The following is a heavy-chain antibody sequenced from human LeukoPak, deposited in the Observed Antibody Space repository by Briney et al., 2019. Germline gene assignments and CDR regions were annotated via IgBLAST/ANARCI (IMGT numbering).Heavy chain of an antibody. CDR3: ARVVAARPEWDYYYYYMDV. CDR1: GGSISSSNW. D-gene: IGHD6-6*01. CDR2: IYHSGST. Sequence: SETLSLTCAVSGGSISSSNWWSWVRQPPGKGLEWIGEIYHSGSTNYNPSLKSRVTISVDKSKNQFSLKLSSVTAADTAVYYCARVVAARPEWDYYYYYMDVWGKGTTVTVSS. J-gene: IGHJ6*03. V-gene: IGHV4-4*02.